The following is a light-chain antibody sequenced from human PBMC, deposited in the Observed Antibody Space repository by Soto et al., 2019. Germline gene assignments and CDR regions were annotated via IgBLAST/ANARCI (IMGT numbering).Light chain of an antibody. CDR2: GVS. CDR3: QQYDSSGT. Sequence: EIVLTQSPGTLSLSPGERATLSCRASQSVSSSYLAWYQQKPGQAPRLLIYGVSSRATGIPDRFSGSGSGTDFTLTISRLEPEDFAVYYCQQYDSSGTFGQGTKVEIK. V-gene: IGKV3-20*01. CDR1: QSVSSSY. J-gene: IGKJ1*01.